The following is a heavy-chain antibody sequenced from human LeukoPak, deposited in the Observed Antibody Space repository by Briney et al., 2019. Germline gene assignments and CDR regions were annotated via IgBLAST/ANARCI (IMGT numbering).Heavy chain of an antibody. CDR2: FYNSGRT. V-gene: IGHV4-34*01. Sequence: SETLSLTCAVYGGSFSGYYWSWIHQPPGKGLEWIGRFYNSGRTNFNPSLKSRVTISADMSKNQFSLKLRSVTAADTAVYYCARGDLKSDWFDPWGQGTLVIVST. D-gene: IGHD3-3*01. CDR1: GGSFSGYY. J-gene: IGHJ5*02. CDR3: ARGDLKSDWFDP.